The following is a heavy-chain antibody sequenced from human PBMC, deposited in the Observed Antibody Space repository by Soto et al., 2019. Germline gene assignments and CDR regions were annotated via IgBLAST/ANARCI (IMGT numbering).Heavy chain of an antibody. J-gene: IGHJ4*02. V-gene: IGHV3-48*03. D-gene: IGHD2-15*01. CDR2: ISSSGSTI. CDR3: AREHCSGGSCHMGPDY. CDR1: GFTFSSYE. Sequence: PGGSLRFSCAASGFTFSSYEINWVRQAPGKGLEWVSYISSSGSTISYEDAVKGRSTISRDNSKNLLYLQMIGLRAADKAVYYCAREHCSGGSCHMGPDYWGQGTLVTICS.